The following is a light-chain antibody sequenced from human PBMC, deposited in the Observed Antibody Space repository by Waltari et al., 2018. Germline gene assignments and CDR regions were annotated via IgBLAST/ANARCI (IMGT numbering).Light chain of an antibody. CDR3: QQTYNAPLT. CDR2: VAS. CDR1: QSVSYE. J-gene: IGKJ4*01. V-gene: IGKV1-39*01. Sequence: QMTQSPSSLSASVGDTVTITCRASQSVSYELNWYQQKTGQAPKLLIFVASSLQSGVPSRFSGSGSGTDFTLTITNLQPEDFATYLCQQTYNAPLTFGGGTKVEIK.